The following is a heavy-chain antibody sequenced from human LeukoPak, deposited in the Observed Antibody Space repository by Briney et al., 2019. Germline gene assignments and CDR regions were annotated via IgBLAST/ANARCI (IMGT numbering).Heavy chain of an antibody. CDR2: ISSSSTYI. Sequence: GGSLRLSCAASGFSFNSYSMNWVRQAPGKGLEWVSSISSSSTYICYADSVKGRFTISRDNAKNSLYLQMNSLRAEDTAVYYCARPDYGGIDYWGQGHLVTVSS. CDR3: ARPDYGGIDY. CDR1: GFSFNSYS. D-gene: IGHD4-23*01. J-gene: IGHJ4*02. V-gene: IGHV3-21*01.